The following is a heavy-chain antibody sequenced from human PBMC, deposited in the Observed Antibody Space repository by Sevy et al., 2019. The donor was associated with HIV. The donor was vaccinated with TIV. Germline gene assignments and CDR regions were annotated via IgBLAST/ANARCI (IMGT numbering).Heavy chain of an antibody. CDR3: ARDRGEILSSAFDY. CDR1: GFSFSDHR. D-gene: IGHD3-16*01. J-gene: IGHJ4*02. CDR2: ISYDGRNTK. V-gene: IGHV3-30*03. Sequence: GGSLRLSCVGSGFSFSDHRMQWVRQAPGKGLEWMAVISYDGRNTKYKADSVKGRFTISRDNSKNTLYLQMNSLRAEDTAIYYCARDRGEILSSAFDYWGQGTLITVSS.